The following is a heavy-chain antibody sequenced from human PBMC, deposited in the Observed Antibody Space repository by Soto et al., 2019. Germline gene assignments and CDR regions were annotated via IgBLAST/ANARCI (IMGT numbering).Heavy chain of an antibody. CDR2: INAGNGNT. Sequence: GASVKVSCKASGYTFTSYAMHWVRQAPGQRLEWMGWINAGNGNTKYSQKFQGRVTITRDTSASTAYMELSSLRSEDTAVYYCARDRDPKSLYSYYYYYYMDVWGKGTTVTVSS. CDR3: ARDRDPKSLYSYYYYYYMDV. V-gene: IGHV1-3*01. J-gene: IGHJ6*03. CDR1: GYTFTSYA. D-gene: IGHD2-21*01.